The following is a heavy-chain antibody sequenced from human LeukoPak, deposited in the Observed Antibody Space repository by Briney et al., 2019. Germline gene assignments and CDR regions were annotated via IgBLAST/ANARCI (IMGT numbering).Heavy chain of an antibody. CDR2: IYSGGST. J-gene: IGHJ4*02. D-gene: IGHD6-13*01. Sequence: GGSLRLSCAASGFTFSSNYMSWVRQAPGKGLEWVSVIYSGGSTYYADSVKGRFTISRDNSKNTLYLQMKSLRAEDTAVYYCAKGAAAGQFDYWGQGTLVTVSS. V-gene: IGHV3-53*01. CDR3: AKGAAAGQFDY. CDR1: GFTFSSNY.